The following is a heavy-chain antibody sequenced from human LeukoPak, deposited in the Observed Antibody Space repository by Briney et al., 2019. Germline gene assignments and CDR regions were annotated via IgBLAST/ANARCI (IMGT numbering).Heavy chain of an antibody. V-gene: IGHV3-9*01. D-gene: IGHD6-6*01. J-gene: IGHJ4*02. CDR2: ISWNSGSI. CDR1: GFTFDDYA. Sequence: GGSLRLSCAASGFTFDDYAMHWVRQAPGKGLEWVSGISWNSGSIGYADSVKGRFTISRDNSKNTLYLQMNSLRAEDTAVYYCARGAFPGSSSRDGFDYWGQGTLVTVSS. CDR3: ARGAFPGSSSRDGFDY.